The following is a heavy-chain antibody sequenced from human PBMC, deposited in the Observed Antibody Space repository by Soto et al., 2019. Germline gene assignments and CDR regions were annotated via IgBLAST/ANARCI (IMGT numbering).Heavy chain of an antibody. J-gene: IGHJ6*02. D-gene: IGHD2-2*01. CDR1: GGTFSSYA. V-gene: IGHV1-69*06. Sequence: GASVKVSCKASGGTFSSYAISWVRQAPGQGLEWMGGIIPIFGTANYAQKFQGRVTITADKSTSTAYMELSSLRSEDTAVYYCASNYIVVVPAATYYYYYGMDVWGQGTTVTVSS. CDR3: ASNYIVVVPAATYYYYYGMDV. CDR2: IIPIFGTA.